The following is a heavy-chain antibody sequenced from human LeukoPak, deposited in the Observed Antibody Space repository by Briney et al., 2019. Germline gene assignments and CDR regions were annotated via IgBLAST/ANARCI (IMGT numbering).Heavy chain of an antibody. J-gene: IGHJ5*02. CDR1: GFTFSSYA. CDR3: AKDRGCGGDCPPGTPLFDP. Sequence: PGGSLRLSCAASGFTFSSYAMSWVRQAPGKGLEWVSAISGSGGSTYYADSVKGRFTISRDNSKNTLYLQMNSLRAEDTAVYYCAKDRGCGGDCPPGTPLFDPWGQGTLVTVSS. D-gene: IGHD2-21*01. V-gene: IGHV3-23*01. CDR2: ISGSGGST.